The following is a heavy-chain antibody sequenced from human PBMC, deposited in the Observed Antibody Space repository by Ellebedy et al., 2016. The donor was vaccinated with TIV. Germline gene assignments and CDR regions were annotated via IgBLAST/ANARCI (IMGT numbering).Heavy chain of an antibody. CDR2: INPSGGNT. CDR3: ARDQAGAYYYGSGTYSSGYYYMEV. J-gene: IGHJ6*03. V-gene: IGHV1-46*01. D-gene: IGHD3-10*01. CDR1: KYTFTSYF. Sequence: ASVKVSCKASKYTFTSYFIHWVRQAPGQGLEWMGIINPSGGNTTYAQKFKGRVTMTRDTSTTTVYMELSSLRSEDTAVYYCARDQAGAYYYGSGTYSSGYYYMEVWGKGTTVTVSS.